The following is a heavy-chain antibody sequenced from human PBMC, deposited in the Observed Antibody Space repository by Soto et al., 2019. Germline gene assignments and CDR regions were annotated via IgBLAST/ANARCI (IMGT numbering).Heavy chain of an antibody. J-gene: IGHJ6*01. CDR2: ISGYNGDT. Sequence: QGQLVQSGPEVKKPGASVKVSCKASGYTFSRYGISWVRQAPGQGLEWMGWISGYNGDTIYAQKVQDRVTMTIDTSTYTAYMELRSLTSDDTAIYYCAKNGQPPYYYYGMDVW. V-gene: IGHV1-18*01. CDR3: AKNGQPPYYYYGMDV. CDR1: GYTFSRYG. D-gene: IGHD2-8*01.